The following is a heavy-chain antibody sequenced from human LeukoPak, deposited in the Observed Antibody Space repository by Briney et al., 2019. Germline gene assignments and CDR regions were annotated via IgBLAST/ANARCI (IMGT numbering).Heavy chain of an antibody. Sequence: PSETLSLTCTVSGGSISSGSYYWSWIRQPAGRGLEWIGRIYTSGSTNYNPSLKSRVTISVDTSKNQFSLKLSSVTAADTAVYYCARGQGAAVFLPLDYWGQGTLVTVSS. CDR3: ARGQGAAVFLPLDY. V-gene: IGHV4-61*02. J-gene: IGHJ4*02. D-gene: IGHD6-13*01. CDR1: GGSISSGSYY. CDR2: IYTSGST.